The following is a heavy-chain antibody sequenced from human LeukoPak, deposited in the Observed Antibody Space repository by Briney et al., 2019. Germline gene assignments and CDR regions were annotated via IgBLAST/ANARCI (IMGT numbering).Heavy chain of an antibody. D-gene: IGHD6-6*01. CDR1: GASISSSGSY. Sequence: SETLSLTCTVSGASISSSGSYWGWNRQPPGKGLEWIGSVYYSGNTYNPSLKSRVTISVDTSKNQLSLNLTSVTAADTAIYYCARVMAARREDLNWFDPWGQGTLVTVSS. CDR3: ARVMAARREDLNWFDP. CDR2: VYYSGNT. J-gene: IGHJ5*02. V-gene: IGHV4-39*07.